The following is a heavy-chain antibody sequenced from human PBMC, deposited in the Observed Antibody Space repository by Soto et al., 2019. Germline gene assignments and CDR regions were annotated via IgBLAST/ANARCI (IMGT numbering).Heavy chain of an antibody. CDR2: IKSKTDGGTT. V-gene: IGHV3-15*07. D-gene: IGHD3-22*01. CDR3: TTDPTTYYYDSSGYWPPGY. CDR1: GFTFSRHG. Sequence: GGSLRLSCEVSGFTFSRHGMHWVRQAPGKGLEWVGRIKSKTDGGTTDYAAPVKGRFTISRDDSKNTLYLQMNSLKTEDTAVYYCTTDPTTYYYDSSGYWPPGYWGQGTLVTVPQ. J-gene: IGHJ4*02.